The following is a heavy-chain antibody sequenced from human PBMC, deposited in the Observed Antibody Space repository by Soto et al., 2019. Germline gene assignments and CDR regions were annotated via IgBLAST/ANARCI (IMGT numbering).Heavy chain of an antibody. CDR1: GFTFSGDW. CDR2: LGPHENGL. J-gene: IGHJ4*02. CDR3: TRETFGDRDS. Sequence: EVQLVESGGGLVQPGGSLRLSCTDSGFTFSGDWMHWVRQAPGKGLVWVSRLGPHENGLNYADSVKGRFTISRDNAKNTLYLQMNNLRVEDTAVYFCTRETFGDRDSCGQGTLVTVSS. V-gene: IGHV3-74*01. D-gene: IGHD4-17*01.